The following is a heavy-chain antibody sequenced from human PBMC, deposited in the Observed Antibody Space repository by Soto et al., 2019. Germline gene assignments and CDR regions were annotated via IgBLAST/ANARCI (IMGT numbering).Heavy chain of an antibody. Sequence: SETLARTCTVSGGSISSHYWSWVRQAPGKGLEWIGHIYYRGSNNYNPSLRSRSTISVDTSKKQFSMKLNSVNTEDTDVYYCPRDGREASGMEVWGQGPKVS. CDR1: GGSISSHY. J-gene: IGHJ6*02. CDR3: PRDGREASGMEV. V-gene: IGHV4-59*11. CDR2: IYYRGSN. D-gene: IGHD1-26*01.